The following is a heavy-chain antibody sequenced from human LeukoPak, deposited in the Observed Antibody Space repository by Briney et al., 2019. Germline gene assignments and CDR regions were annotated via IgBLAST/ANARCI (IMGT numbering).Heavy chain of an antibody. CDR2: IIPIFGTA. D-gene: IGHD3-22*01. V-gene: IGHV1-69*05. CDR1: GGTFSSYA. J-gene: IGHJ4*02. CDR3: ARNGKGSGYTLDY. Sequence: SVKASCKASGGTFSSYAISWVRQAPGQGLEWMGGIIPIFGTANYAQKFQGRVTITTDESTSTAYMELSSLRSEDTAVYYCARNGKGSGYTLDYWGQGTLVTVSS.